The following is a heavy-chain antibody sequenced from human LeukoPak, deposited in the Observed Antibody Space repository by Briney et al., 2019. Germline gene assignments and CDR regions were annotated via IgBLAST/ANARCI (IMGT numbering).Heavy chain of an antibody. V-gene: IGHV1-18*01. CDR1: GYAFSSQN. CDR2: ISTSNGNT. Sequence: ASVKVSCKASGYAFSSQNINWVRQAPGQGLERMGWISTSNGNTNYAQKFQGRVTMTTDTSTSTAYMEVRNLRSDDTAVYYCARRYFWYLDLWGRGTPVTVSS. CDR3: ARRYFWYLDL. J-gene: IGHJ2*01. D-gene: IGHD1-1*01.